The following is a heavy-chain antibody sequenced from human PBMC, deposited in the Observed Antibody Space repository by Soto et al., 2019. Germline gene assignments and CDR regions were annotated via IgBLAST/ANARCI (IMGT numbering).Heavy chain of an antibody. Sequence: QVQLVESGGGVVQPGRSLRLSCATSGFTFNKCNMHWVRQAPGKGLEWVAVMSHDGRNEYYEDSVKGRFTISRDNSKNXXXXXXXXXXXXXXXXXXXXXXXXXXXXXGMXVWGQGTTVIVSS. CDR2: MSHDGRNE. CDR1: GFTFNKCN. V-gene: IGHV3-33*01. J-gene: IGHJ6*02. CDR3: XXXXXXXXXXGMXV.